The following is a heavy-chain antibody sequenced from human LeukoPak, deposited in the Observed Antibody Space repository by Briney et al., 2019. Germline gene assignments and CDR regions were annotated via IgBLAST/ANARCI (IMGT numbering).Heavy chain of an antibody. Sequence: SETLSLTCAVYGGSFSGYYWSWIRQPPGKGLEWSGEINHSGSTTYNPSLKSRVTISVDTSKNQFSLKLRSVTAADTAVYYCARDSGQLLSLDYWGQGTLVTVSS. J-gene: IGHJ4*02. CDR3: ARDSGQLLSLDY. D-gene: IGHD2-2*01. V-gene: IGHV4-34*01. CDR1: GGSFSGYY. CDR2: INHSGST.